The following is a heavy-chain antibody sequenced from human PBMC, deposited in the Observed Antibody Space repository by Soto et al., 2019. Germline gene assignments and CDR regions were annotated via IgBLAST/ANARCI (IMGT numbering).Heavy chain of an antibody. CDR1: GGSISSGGYY. CDR3: ARVDCSSSSCYEGDWFDP. V-gene: IGHV4-31*03. Sequence: QVQLQESGPGLVKPSQTLSLTCTVSGGSISSGGYYWSWIRQHPGKGLEWIGYIYYSGSTYYNPSLKSRVTISVDTSKNQFSLELSSVTAADTAVYYCARVDCSSSSCYEGDWFDPWGQGTLVTVSS. D-gene: IGHD2-2*01. CDR2: IYYSGST. J-gene: IGHJ5*02.